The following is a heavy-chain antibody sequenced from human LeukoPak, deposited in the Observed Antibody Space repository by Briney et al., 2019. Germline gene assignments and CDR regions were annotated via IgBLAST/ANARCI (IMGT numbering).Heavy chain of an antibody. CDR2: IYYSGST. Sequence: SETLSLTCTVSGGSISSYYWSWIRQPPGKGLEWIGYIYYSGSTNYNPSLKSRVTISVDTSKNQFSLKLSSVTAADTAVYYCARHLPSPVTGAFDIWGQGTMVTVSS. D-gene: IGHD2-21*02. CDR1: GGSISSYY. CDR3: ARHLPSPVTGAFDI. J-gene: IGHJ3*02. V-gene: IGHV4-59*08.